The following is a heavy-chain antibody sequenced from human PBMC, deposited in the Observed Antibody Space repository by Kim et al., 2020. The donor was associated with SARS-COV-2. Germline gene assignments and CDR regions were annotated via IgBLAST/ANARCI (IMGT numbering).Heavy chain of an antibody. J-gene: IGHJ4*02. Sequence: SETLSLTCTVSGGSISSSSYYWGWNRQSPGRGLEWIGSVYYNGNTYYNPAIRSRLTISVDTSNNQFSLDLSPVTAADTNVYYCARLIPSGWYLDYWGQGTLVTVSS. CDR3: ARLIPSGWYLDY. CDR2: VYYNGNT. CDR1: GGSISSSSYY. V-gene: IGHV4-39*01. D-gene: IGHD6-19*01.